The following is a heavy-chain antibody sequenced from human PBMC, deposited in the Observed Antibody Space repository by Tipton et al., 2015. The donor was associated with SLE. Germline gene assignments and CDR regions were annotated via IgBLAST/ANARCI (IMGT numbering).Heavy chain of an antibody. D-gene: IGHD3-3*01. Sequence: TLSLTCTVSGGSISSGEYFWSWIRQHPGQGLEWIGSIDYSGSTNYNPSLESRLCISVDTSRTKFSLKLTSVTAADTAVYYCAREDDFWGGYYPWGQGTLVTASP. CDR2: IDYSGST. CDR3: AREDDFWGGYYP. J-gene: IGHJ4*02. CDR1: GGSISSGEYF. V-gene: IGHV4-30-4*01.